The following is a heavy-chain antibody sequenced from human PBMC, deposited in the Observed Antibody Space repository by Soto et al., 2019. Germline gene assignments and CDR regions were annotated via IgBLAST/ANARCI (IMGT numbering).Heavy chain of an antibody. J-gene: IGHJ6*02. CDR3: ARDRGFGRITMDRARYYGMDV. CDR1: GGSISSGDYY. V-gene: IGHV4-30-4*01. D-gene: IGHD3-10*01. CDR2: IYYSGST. Sequence: QVQLQESGPGLVKPSQTLSLTCTVSGGSISSGDYYWSWIRQPPGKGLEWIGYIYYSGSTYYNPSLKSRVTISVDTSKNQFSLKLSSVTAADTAVYYCARDRGFGRITMDRARYYGMDVWGQGTTVTVSS.